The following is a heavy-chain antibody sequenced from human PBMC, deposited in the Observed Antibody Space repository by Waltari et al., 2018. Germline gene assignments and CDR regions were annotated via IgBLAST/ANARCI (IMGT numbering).Heavy chain of an antibody. V-gene: IGHV4-39*07. CDR2: IYYSGST. CDR1: GGSISSSSYY. J-gene: IGHJ4*02. D-gene: IGHD4-17*01. Sequence: QLQLQESGPGLVKRSETLSLTCTVSGGSISSSSYYWGWIRQPPGKGLEWIGSIYYSGSTYYNPSLKSRVTISVDTSKNQFALKLSSVTAADTAVYYCARSTTVTTPDFDYWGQGTLVTVSS. CDR3: ARSTTVTTPDFDY.